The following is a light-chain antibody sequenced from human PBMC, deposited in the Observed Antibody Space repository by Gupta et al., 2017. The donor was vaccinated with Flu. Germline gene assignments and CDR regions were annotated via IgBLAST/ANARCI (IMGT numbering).Light chain of an antibody. CDR3: QAWDNSTDVV. J-gene: IGLJ2*01. V-gene: IGLV3-1*01. CDR2: QDS. Sequence: SYELTQPPSVSVSPGQTASIPCSGDKWGDKYACWYQQKPGQSPVLVIYQDSKRPSGIPERFSGSNSGNTATLTISGTQAMDEADYYCQAWDNSTDVVFGGGTKLTVL. CDR1: KWGDKY.